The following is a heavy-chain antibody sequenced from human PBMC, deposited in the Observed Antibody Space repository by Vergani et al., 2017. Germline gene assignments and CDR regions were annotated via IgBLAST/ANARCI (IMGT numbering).Heavy chain of an antibody. CDR1: GGSVSSGSYY. J-gene: IGHJ6*03. CDR2: IYYSGST. D-gene: IGHD3-3*01. Sequence: QVQLPESGPGLVKPSETLSLTCTVSGGSVSSGSYYWSWIRQPAGKGLEWIGYIYYSGSTNYNPSLKSRVTISVDPAKNLFSLKLSSVTAADTAVYSCARVPYDFWSGYPTYYMDVWGKGTTVTVSS. CDR3: ARVPYDFWSGYPTYYMDV. V-gene: IGHV4-61*10.